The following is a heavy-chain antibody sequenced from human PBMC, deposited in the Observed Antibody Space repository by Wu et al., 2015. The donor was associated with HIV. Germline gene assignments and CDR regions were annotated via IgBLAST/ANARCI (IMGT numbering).Heavy chain of an antibody. CDR2: INPNSGGT. CDR3: ARDPNAFKPSQTWGDLDY. V-gene: IGHV1-2*02. D-gene: IGHD3-16*01. Sequence: QVQLVQSGAEVKKPWASVKVSCKASGYTFTGYYMHWVRQAPGQGLEWMGWINPNSGGTNYAQKFQGRVTMTRDTSISTAYMELSRLRSDDTAVYYCARDPNAFKPSQTWGDLDYWGQGTLVTVS. CDR1: GYTFTGYY. J-gene: IGHJ4*02.